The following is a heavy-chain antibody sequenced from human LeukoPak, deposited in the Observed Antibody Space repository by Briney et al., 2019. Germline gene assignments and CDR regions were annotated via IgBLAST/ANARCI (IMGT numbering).Heavy chain of an antibody. V-gene: IGHV3-13*01. CDR1: GFTFDDYM. D-gene: IGHD4-17*01. J-gene: IGHJ3*02. CDR3: ARGLNLAYGDYADAFDI. CDR2: IGTAGDT. Sequence: GGPLRLSCAPSGFTFDDYMMHWVRQAPGKGREWVSAIGTAGDTYYPGSVKGRFTISRENAKNSLYLQMNSLRAGDTAVYYCARGLNLAYGDYADAFDIWGQGTMVTVSS.